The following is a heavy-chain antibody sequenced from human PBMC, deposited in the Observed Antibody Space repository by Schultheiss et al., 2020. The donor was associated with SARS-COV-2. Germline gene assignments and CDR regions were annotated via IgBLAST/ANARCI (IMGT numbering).Heavy chain of an antibody. D-gene: IGHD3-22*01. Sequence: GSLKISCQGSGYKFTSYWIAWVRQMPGKGLEWMGNIYPGDSDIRYSPSFQGQVTISADTSINTAYLQWSTLKASDTAMYYCARLEGYYFDGSGYYYFDHWGQGALVTVSS. J-gene: IGHJ4*02. CDR2: IYPGDSDI. V-gene: IGHV5-51*01. CDR1: GYKFTSYW. CDR3: ARLEGYYFDGSGYYYFDH.